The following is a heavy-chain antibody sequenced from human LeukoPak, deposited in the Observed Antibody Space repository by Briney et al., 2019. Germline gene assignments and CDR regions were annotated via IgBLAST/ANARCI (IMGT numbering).Heavy chain of an antibody. V-gene: IGHV1-18*01. Sequence: ASVKVSCKATGYTFTSYGISWVRQAPGQGLEWMGWISANSDNTNYAQKLQGRVTMTTDTSTSTAYMELRSLRSDDTALYFCARDWGSIKVIADYWGQGTLVTVSS. CDR2: ISANSDNT. D-gene: IGHD7-27*01. J-gene: IGHJ4*02. CDR1: GYTFTSYG. CDR3: ARDWGSIKVIADY.